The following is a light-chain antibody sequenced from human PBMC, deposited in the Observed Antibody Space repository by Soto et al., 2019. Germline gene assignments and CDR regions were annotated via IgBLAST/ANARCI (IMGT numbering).Light chain of an antibody. V-gene: IGLV2-14*01. CDR2: DVS. Sequence: QSVLTQPASVSGSPGQSITISCTGTSSDVGGYNYVSWYQQHPGKAPKLIIYDVSNRPSGLSNRFSGSKSGNTASLTISGLQAEDEADYYCSSYTGSISVIFGRGTKLTVL. CDR3: SSYTGSISVI. J-gene: IGLJ2*01. CDR1: SSDVGGYNY.